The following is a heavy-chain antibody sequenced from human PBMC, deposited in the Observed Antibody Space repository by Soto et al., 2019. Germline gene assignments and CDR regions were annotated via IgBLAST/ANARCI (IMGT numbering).Heavy chain of an antibody. D-gene: IGHD2-15*01. CDR2: INHSGSS. CDR1: GGSFSSYY. Sequence: PSETRPLTCAVYGGSFSSYYCSWLRQPQGKGLEWNGAINHSGSSNYNASLKSRVTISVDTSKNQFYLKLSSVTAADTAVYYCAGIVVVVAALDAFDIWGQGTMVTVSS. CDR3: AGIVVVVAALDAFDI. J-gene: IGHJ3*02. V-gene: IGHV4-34*01.